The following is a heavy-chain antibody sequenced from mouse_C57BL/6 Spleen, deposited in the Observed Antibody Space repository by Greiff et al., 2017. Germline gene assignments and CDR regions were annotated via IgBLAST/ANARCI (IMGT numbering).Heavy chain of an antibody. CDR3: ARGLTGTRYFDV. J-gene: IGHJ1*03. Sequence: VQLQESGPGLVQPSQSLSITCTVSGFSLTSYGVHWVRQPPGKGLEWLGVIWSGGSTDYNAAFISRLSISKDNSKSQVFFKMNSLQADDTAIYDCARGLTGTRYFDVWGTGTTVTVSS. V-gene: IGHV2-4*01. CDR1: GFSLTSYG. CDR2: IWSGGST. D-gene: IGHD4-1*01.